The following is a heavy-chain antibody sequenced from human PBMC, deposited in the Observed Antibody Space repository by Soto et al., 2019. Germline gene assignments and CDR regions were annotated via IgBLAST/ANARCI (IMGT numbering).Heavy chain of an antibody. CDR2: IWYDGSNK. Sequence: PGESLRRSCAESGFTFRGYAMHWVRQAPGKGLEWVAFIWYDGSNKYYADSVKGRFTISRDNSKNTLYLQMNSLRAEDTAVYYCAREHERIRAFDYWGQGT. D-gene: IGHD3-3*02. CDR1: GFTFRGYA. J-gene: IGHJ4*02. CDR3: AREHERIRAFDY. V-gene: IGHV3-33*01.